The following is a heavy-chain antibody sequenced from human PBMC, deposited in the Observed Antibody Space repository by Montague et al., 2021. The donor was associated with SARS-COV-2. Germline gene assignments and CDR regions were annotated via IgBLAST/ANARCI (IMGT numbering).Heavy chain of an antibody. D-gene: IGHD5-12*01. CDR1: GGSISSSSYY. Sequence: SETLSLTCTVSGGSISSSSYYWGWIRQPPGKGLEWIGCIYYSGSTYYNPSLKSRVTISVDTSKNQFSLKLSSVTAADTAVYYCARDLWVWLSVEGSFDYWGQGTLVTVSS. CDR2: IYYSGST. J-gene: IGHJ4*02. CDR3: ARDLWVWLSVEGSFDY. V-gene: IGHV4-39*07.